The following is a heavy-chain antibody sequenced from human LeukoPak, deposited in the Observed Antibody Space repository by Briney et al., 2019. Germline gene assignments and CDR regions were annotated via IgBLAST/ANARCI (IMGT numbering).Heavy chain of an antibody. CDR3: ARAGKYYYDSSGYPMGYYYYYMDV. J-gene: IGHJ6*03. V-gene: IGHV4-4*07. Sequence: SETLSLTCTVSGGSISSYYWSWIRQPAGKGLEWIGRMYTSGSTNYNPSLKSRVTMSVDTSKNQFSLKLSSVPAADTAVYYCARAGKYYYDSSGYPMGYYYYYMDVWGKGTTVTVSS. D-gene: IGHD3-22*01. CDR1: GGSISSYY. CDR2: MYTSGST.